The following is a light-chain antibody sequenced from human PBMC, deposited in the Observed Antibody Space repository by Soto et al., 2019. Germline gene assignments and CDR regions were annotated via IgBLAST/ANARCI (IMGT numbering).Light chain of an antibody. Sequence: QSVLTQPPSVSAAPGQKVTISCSGSSSNIGNNYVSWYQQLPGTAPKLLIYENNKRPSGIPDRFSGSKSGTSATLVITGLQTGDEADYYCGTWDSSLSRGVFGGGTKLTVL. J-gene: IGLJ2*01. CDR1: SSNIGNNY. CDR2: ENN. V-gene: IGLV1-51*02. CDR3: GTWDSSLSRGV.